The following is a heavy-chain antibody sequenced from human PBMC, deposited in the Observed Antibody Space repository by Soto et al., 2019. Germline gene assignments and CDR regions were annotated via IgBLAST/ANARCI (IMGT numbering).Heavy chain of an antibody. V-gene: IGHV3-53*01. J-gene: IGHJ4*02. D-gene: IGHD3-10*01. Sequence: EVQLVESGGGLIQPGGSLRLSCAVSGFTVSNNYMSWVRQAPGKGLEGVSVIYSGGYTAYGDSVKGRFTISRDNSKNTSYPQSKSLSPAARGVFYWATHPGGGGYWGQGTLVTVPS. CDR3: ATHPGGGGY. CDR2: IYSGGYT. CDR1: GFTVSNNY.